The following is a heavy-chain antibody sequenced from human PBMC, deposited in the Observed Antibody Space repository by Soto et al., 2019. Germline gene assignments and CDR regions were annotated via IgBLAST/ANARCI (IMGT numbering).Heavy chain of an antibody. Sequence: SETLSLTCTVSGGSISSYYWSWIRQPPGKGLEWIGYIYYSGSTNYNPSLKSRVTISVDTSKNQFSLKLSSVTAADTAVYYCARDGASERYNYYSYYLDVGGKGPPAPVPS. V-gene: IGHV4-59*01. D-gene: IGHD3-9*01. CDR3: ARDGASERYNYYSYYLDV. CDR1: GGSISSYY. CDR2: IYYSGST. J-gene: IGHJ6*03.